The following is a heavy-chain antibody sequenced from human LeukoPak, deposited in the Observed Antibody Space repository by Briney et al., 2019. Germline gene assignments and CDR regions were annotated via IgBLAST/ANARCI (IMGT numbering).Heavy chain of an antibody. CDR1: GFTFSSHW. CDR2: IKQDGTEQ. J-gene: IGHJ4*02. D-gene: IGHD2-2*01. Sequence: GGSLRLSCAASGFTFSSHWMSWVRQAPGKGLEWVANIKQDGTEQYYVDSVKGRFTISRDNAKNSLYLQMNSLRAEDTAVYYCARVGYCSTTSCYWRAFDCWGQGTLVTVSS. V-gene: IGHV3-7*01. CDR3: ARVGYCSTTSCYWRAFDC.